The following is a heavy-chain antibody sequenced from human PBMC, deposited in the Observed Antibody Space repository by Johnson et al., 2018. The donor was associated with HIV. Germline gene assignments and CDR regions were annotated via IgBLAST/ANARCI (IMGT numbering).Heavy chain of an antibody. J-gene: IGHJ3*02. CDR2: INQDGSAK. V-gene: IGHV3-7*03. D-gene: IGHD3-10*01. CDR1: EFTFNTYL. CDR3: ARSLGVGAFDI. Sequence: VQLVESGGGLVQPGGSLRLSCAASEFTFNTYLMSWVRQAPGKGLEWVANINQDGSAKYYVDSVKGRFTISRDNAEKSLFLKMNSLRAEDTAVYYCARSLGVGAFDIWGQGTMVTVSS.